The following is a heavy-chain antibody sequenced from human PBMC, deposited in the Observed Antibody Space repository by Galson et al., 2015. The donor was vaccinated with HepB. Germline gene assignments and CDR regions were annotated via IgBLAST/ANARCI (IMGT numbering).Heavy chain of an antibody. CDR2: ISGSGGST. CDR3: ARGGSLRYFDWAIDY. V-gene: IGHV3-23*01. J-gene: IGHJ4*02. CDR1: GFTFSSYA. Sequence: SLRLSCAASGFTFSSYAMSWVRQAPGKGLEWVSAISGSGGSTYYADSVKGRFTISRDNSKNTLYLQMNSLRAEDTAVYYCARGGSLRYFDWAIDYWGQGTLVTVSS. D-gene: IGHD3-9*01.